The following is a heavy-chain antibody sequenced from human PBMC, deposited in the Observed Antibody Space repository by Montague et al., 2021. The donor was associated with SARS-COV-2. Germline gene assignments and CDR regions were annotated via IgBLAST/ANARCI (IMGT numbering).Heavy chain of an antibody. V-gene: IGHV3-48*03. Sequence: SLRLSCAASGFTFSYYDMNWVRQAPGKGPEWISYISTSAYTTSYAGSVKGRFTISRDNGKNSLYLQMNSLRVEDTAVYYCTRGYRGVVGDGLDIWGQGTKVTVSS. CDR1: GFTFSYYD. D-gene: IGHD3-16*02. CDR3: TRGYRGVVGDGLDI. J-gene: IGHJ3*02. CDR2: ISTSAYTT.